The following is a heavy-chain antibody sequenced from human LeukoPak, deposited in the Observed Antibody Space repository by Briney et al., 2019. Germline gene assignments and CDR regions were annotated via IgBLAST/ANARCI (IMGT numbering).Heavy chain of an antibody. D-gene: IGHD3-22*01. V-gene: IGHV4-59*01. Sequence: PSETLSLTCTVSGGSISSYYWSWIRQPPGKGLEWIGYIYYSGSTNYNPSLKSRVTISVDTSKNQFSLKLSSVTAADTAVYYCARGRVSSGYYFDYWGQGTLVTVSS. CDR1: GGSISSYY. J-gene: IGHJ4*02. CDR3: ARGRVSSGYYFDY. CDR2: IYYSGST.